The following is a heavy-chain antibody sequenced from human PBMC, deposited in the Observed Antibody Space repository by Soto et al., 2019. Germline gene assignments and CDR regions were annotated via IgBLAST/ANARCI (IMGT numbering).Heavy chain of an antibody. D-gene: IGHD3-10*01. CDR1: GFTFSSFA. V-gene: IGHV3-23*01. Sequence: GGSLRLSCAASGFTFSSFAMSWVRQAPGKGLEWVSTISGAGGSTYNADSVKGRFTISRDNSKNTLYLQMNSLGGDDTAIYYCANSVHYHSGRHSHFDHWGQGALVTVSS. J-gene: IGHJ4*02. CDR2: ISGAGGST. CDR3: ANSVHYHSGRHSHFDH.